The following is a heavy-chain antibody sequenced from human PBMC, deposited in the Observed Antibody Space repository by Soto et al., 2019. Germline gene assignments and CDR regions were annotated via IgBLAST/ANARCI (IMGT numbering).Heavy chain of an antibody. Sequence: LRLSCAASGFTFSSYWMSWVRQAPGKGLEWVANIKQDGSEKYYVDSVKGRFTISRDNAKNSLYLQMNSLRAEDTAVYYCARKPPMYYYGMGVWGQGTTVTVS. V-gene: IGHV3-7*03. J-gene: IGHJ6*02. CDR1: GFTFSSYW. CDR3: ARKPPMYYYGMGV. CDR2: IKQDGSEK.